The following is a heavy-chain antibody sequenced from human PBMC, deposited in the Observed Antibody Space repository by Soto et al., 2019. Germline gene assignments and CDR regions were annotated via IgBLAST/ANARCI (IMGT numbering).Heavy chain of an antibody. J-gene: IGHJ6*03. CDR1: GGTFSSYT. D-gene: IGHD3-3*01. CDR3: AREKVTIFGVYDYMDV. Sequence: ASVKVSCKASGGTFSSYTISWVRQAPGQGLEWMGRIIPILGIANYAQKFQGRVTITADKSTSTAYMELSSLRSEDTAVYYCAREKVTIFGVYDYMDVWGKGTTVTVSS. V-gene: IGHV1-69*04. CDR2: IIPILGIA.